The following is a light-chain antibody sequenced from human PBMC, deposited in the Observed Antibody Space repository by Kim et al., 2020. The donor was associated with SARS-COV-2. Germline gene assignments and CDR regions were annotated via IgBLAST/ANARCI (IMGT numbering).Light chain of an antibody. J-gene: IGKJ4*01. CDR3: QQAHSFPLT. V-gene: IGKV1-12*01. Sequence: ASVGDRVTITCRASQDSSSWLAWYQQKPGTAPKVLIYAASSLQSGVPSRFSGTGSETDFTLTISSLQPEDFATYYCQQAHSFPLTFGGGTKVDIK. CDR2: AAS. CDR1: QDSSSW.